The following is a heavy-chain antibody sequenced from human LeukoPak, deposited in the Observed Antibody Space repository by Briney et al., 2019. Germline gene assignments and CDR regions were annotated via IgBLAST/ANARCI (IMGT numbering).Heavy chain of an antibody. V-gene: IGHV3-7*01. D-gene: IGHD3-3*01. Sequence: QSGGSLRLSCAASGFTFSSYGMHWVRQAPGKGLEWVANIKQDGSEKYYVDSVKGRFTISRDNAKNSLYLQMNSLRAEDTAVYYCARDRGGVLRFLEWLDYYMDVWGKGTTVTVSS. CDR2: IKQDGSEK. J-gene: IGHJ6*03. CDR3: ARDRGGVLRFLEWLDYYMDV. CDR1: GFTFSSYG.